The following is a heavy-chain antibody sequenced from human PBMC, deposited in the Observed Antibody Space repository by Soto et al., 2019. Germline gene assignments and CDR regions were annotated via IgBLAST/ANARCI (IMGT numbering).Heavy chain of an antibody. CDR1: GLTFNSYA. CDR3: AKEKEPTYYDIWSAYHYLDY. CDR2: ISFDGRNK. J-gene: IGHJ4*02. Sequence: QVQLVESGGGVVQPGMSLRLSCATSGLTFNSYAMHWVRQAPGKGLEWVAIISFDGRNKYYAHSVEGRFTISRDNSKNTFFLQMSSLRAEDTAMYYCAKEKEPTYYDIWSAYHYLDYWGQGTLVTVSS. D-gene: IGHD3-3*01. V-gene: IGHV3-30*18.